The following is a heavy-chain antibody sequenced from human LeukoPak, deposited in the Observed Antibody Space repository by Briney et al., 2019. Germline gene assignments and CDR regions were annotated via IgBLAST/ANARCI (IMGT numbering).Heavy chain of an antibody. Sequence: GGSLRLSCAASGFTFSSYWMSWVRQAPGKGLEWVANIKQDGSEKYYVDSVKGRFTISRDNAKNSLYLQMNSLRAEDTAVYYCARPRDFWTGFAFDIWGQGTMVTVSS. CDR2: IKQDGSEK. CDR3: ARPRDFWTGFAFDI. V-gene: IGHV3-7*01. D-gene: IGHD3/OR15-3a*01. J-gene: IGHJ3*02. CDR1: GFTFSSYW.